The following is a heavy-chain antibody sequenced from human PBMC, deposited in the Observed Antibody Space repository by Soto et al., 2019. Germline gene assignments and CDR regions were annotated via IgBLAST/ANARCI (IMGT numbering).Heavy chain of an antibody. CDR2: IYYSGST. V-gene: IGHV4-39*01. J-gene: IGHJ3*02. CDR3: ARRGVTMVRGGAFDI. CDR1: GGSISSSSYY. D-gene: IGHD3-10*01. Sequence: SETLSLTCTVSGGSISSSSYYWGWIRQPPGKGLEWIGSIYYSGSTYYNPSLKSRVTISVDTAKNQFSLKLSSVTAADTAVYYCARRGVTMVRGGAFDIWGQGTMVTVSS.